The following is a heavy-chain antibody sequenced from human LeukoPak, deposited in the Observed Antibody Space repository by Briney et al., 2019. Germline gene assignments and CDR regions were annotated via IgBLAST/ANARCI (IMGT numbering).Heavy chain of an antibody. CDR3: ARVGCSGGTCYSRDFDF. V-gene: IGHV4-34*01. D-gene: IGHD2-15*01. CDR2: INHSGST. Sequence: SETLSLTCAVYGGSFSGYYWSWIRQPPGKGLEWIAGINHSGSTNYNPSLKSRVTISVDTSKNQFSLNLSSETAADTAVYYCARVGCSGGTCYSRDFDFWGQGTLVTVSS. CDR1: GGSFSGYY. J-gene: IGHJ4*02.